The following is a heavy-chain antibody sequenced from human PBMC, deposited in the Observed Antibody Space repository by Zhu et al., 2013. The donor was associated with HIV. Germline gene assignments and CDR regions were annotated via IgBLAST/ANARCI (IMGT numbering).Heavy chain of an antibody. CDR2: INPKNGGT. J-gene: IGHJ4*02. V-gene: IGHV1-2*02. D-gene: IGHD2-21*02. Sequence: QVQLVQSGAEVKKPGASVRVSCKTSRYTFTAYYIHWVRQAPGQGLEWMGWINPKNGGTNYAQQFKGRLTMTRDTSIDTAYMDLNNLKSDDTAVYYCAREDRRLMTALEYWGQGTLVTISS. CDR1: RYTFTAYY. CDR3: AREDRRLMTALEY.